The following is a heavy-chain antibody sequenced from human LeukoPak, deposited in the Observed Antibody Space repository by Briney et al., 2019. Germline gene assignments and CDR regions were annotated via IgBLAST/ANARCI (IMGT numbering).Heavy chain of an antibody. V-gene: IGHV3-21*01. CDR2: ISSSSSYM. CDR1: GFTFSSYS. D-gene: IGHD2-15*01. CDR3: ARDSSSGGSKVPGAFDI. Sequence: GGSLRLSCAASGFTFSSYSMNWVRQAPGKGLEWVSSISSSSSYMYYADSVKGRFTISRDNAKNSLYLQMNSLRAEDTAVYYCARDSSSGGSKVPGAFDIWGQGTMVTVSS. J-gene: IGHJ3*02.